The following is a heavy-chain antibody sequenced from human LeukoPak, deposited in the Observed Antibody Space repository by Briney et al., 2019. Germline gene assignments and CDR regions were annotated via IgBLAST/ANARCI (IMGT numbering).Heavy chain of an antibody. D-gene: IGHD3-22*01. J-gene: IGHJ4*02. CDR1: GFTFSSYS. CDR3: ARYDDSSGYYSYFDY. Sequence: GGSLRLSCAASGFTFSSYSMNWVRQAPGKGLEWVSSINSSSSYIYYADSVKGRFTISRDNAKNSLYLQMNSLRAEDTAVYYCARYDDSSGYYSYFDYWGQGTLVTVSS. CDR2: INSSSSYI. V-gene: IGHV3-21*01.